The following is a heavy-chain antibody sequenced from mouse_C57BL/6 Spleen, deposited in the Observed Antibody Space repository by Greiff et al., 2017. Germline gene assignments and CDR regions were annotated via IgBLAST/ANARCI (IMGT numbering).Heavy chain of an antibody. CDR3: ARSLIYDGYYYFDY. D-gene: IGHD2-3*01. J-gene: IGHJ2*01. Sequence: VQLQQPGAELVRPGSSVKLSCKASGYTFTSYWMHWVKQRPIQGLEWIGNIDPSDSETHYNQKFKDKATLTVDKSSSTAYMQLSSLTSEDSAVYCCARSLIYDGYYYFDYWGQGTTLTVSS. CDR2: IDPSDSET. CDR1: GYTFTSYW. V-gene: IGHV1-52*01.